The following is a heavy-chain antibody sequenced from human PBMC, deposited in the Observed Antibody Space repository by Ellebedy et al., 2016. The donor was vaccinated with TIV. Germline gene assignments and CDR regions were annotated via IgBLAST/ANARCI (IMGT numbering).Heavy chain of an antibody. CDR2: ISSSSNTI. J-gene: IGHJ5*02. CDR1: GFAFSSFA. Sequence: GESLKISCAASGFAFSSFAMTWVRQAPGRGLEWVSYISSSSNTIYYADSVKGRFTISRDNAKNSLYLQMNSLRAEDTAVYYCAKSFTANWFDPWGQGTLVTVSS. V-gene: IGHV3-48*01. CDR3: AKSFTANWFDP.